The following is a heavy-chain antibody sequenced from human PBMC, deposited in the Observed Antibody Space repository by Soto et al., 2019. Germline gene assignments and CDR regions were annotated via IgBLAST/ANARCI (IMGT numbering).Heavy chain of an antibody. CDR3: ARETYYYDSSGYYPDY. Sequence: QVQLQESGPGLVKPSQTLSLTCTVSGGSISSGDYYWSWIRQPPGKGLEWIGYIYYSGSTYYNPSLKSPVTMTVGTSKNQFSLKLSSVTAAATAVYYCARETYYYDSSGYYPDYWGQGTLVTVSS. J-gene: IGHJ4*02. D-gene: IGHD3-22*01. CDR1: GGSISSGDYY. CDR2: IYYSGST. V-gene: IGHV4-30-4*01.